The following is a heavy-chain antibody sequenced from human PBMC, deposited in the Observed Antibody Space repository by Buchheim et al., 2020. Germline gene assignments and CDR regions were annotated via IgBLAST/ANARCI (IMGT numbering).Heavy chain of an antibody. Sequence: QVQLVQSGAEVKKPGSSVKVSCKASGDSFSNYGINWVRQAPGHGPEWMGGIVPIFGTANYAQKFQGRVTITADEATSTVYIELSSLRSEDTATYYCARGPGSSTYYYFYGGQGT. D-gene: IGHD2-2*01. CDR1: GDSFSNYG. V-gene: IGHV1-69*01. CDR3: ARGPGSSTYYYFY. J-gene: IGHJ4*02. CDR2: IVPIFGTA.